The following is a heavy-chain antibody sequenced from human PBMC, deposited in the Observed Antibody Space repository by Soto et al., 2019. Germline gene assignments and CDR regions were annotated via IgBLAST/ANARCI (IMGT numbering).Heavy chain of an antibody. CDR1: GFTFSSYA. Sequence: SGFTFSSYAMSWVRQAPGEGLGWVSVISGSGGSTYYADSVKGRFTISRDNSKNTLYLQMNSLRAEDPAVYYCARRGPGTYFDYWGQGTLVTVSS. J-gene: IGHJ4*02. D-gene: IGHD6-13*01. V-gene: IGHV3-23*01. CDR2: ISGSGGST. CDR3: ARRGPGTYFDY.